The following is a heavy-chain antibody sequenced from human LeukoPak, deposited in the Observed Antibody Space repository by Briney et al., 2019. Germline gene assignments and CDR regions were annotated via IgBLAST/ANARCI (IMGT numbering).Heavy chain of an antibody. J-gene: IGHJ5*02. CDR1: GYTFTGYY. CDR2: INPNSGGT. V-gene: IGHV1-2*02. D-gene: IGHD2-2*01. CDR3: ASGYCSSTSCYHWFDP. Sequence: ASVKVSCKASGYTFTGYYMHWVRQAPGQGLEWMGWINPNSGGTNYAQKFQGRVTMTRDTSISTAYMELSRLRSDDTAVYYCASGYCSSTSCYHWFDPWGQGTLATVSS.